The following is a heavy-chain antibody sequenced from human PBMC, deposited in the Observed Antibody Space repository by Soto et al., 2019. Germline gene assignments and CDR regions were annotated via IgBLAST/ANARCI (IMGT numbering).Heavy chain of an antibody. CDR3: TRRGDVGAPY. V-gene: IGHV3-73*01. CDR1: GFTFSGSA. D-gene: IGHD1-26*01. Sequence: GGSLRLSCAASGFTFSGSAMHWVRQASGKGLEWVGRIRSKANSYAAAYAASVKGRFTISRDDSKNTAYLQMNSLKTEDTAVYYCTRRGDVGAPYWGQGTLVTVSS. J-gene: IGHJ4*02. CDR2: IRSKANSYAA.